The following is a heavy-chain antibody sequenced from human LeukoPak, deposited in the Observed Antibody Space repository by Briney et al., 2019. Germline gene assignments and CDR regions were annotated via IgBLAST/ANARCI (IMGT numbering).Heavy chain of an antibody. D-gene: IGHD5-18*01. V-gene: IGHV3-11*01. CDR1: GFTFSDYY. J-gene: IGHJ4*02. Sequence: GGSLRLSCAASGFTFSDYYMSWIRQAPGKGLEWVSYISSSGSTIYYADSVKGRFTISRDNAKNSLYLQMNCLRAEDTAVYYCARVRDTAMVLDYWGQGTLVTVSS. CDR3: ARVRDTAMVLDY. CDR2: ISSSGSTI.